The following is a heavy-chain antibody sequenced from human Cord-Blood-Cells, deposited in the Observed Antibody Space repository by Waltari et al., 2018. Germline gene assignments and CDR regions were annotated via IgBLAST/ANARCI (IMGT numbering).Heavy chain of an antibody. CDR2: INHSGST. V-gene: IGHV4-34*01. J-gene: IGHJ4*02. CDR1: GGSFSGYY. D-gene: IGHD6-13*01. Sequence: QVQLQQWGAGLLKPSETLSLTCAVYGGSFSGYYWSWSRQPPGKGLEWIGEINHSGSTNYNPSLKSRVTISVDTSKNQFSLKLSSVTAADTAVYYCARGSGSSWFDYWGQGTLVTVSS. CDR3: ARGSGSSWFDY.